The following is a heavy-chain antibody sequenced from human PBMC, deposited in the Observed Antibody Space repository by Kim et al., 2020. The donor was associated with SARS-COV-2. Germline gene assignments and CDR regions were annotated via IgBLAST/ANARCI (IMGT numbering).Heavy chain of an antibody. CDR1: GGSFSGYY. V-gene: IGHV4-34*01. CDR2: INHSGST. CDR3: ARDRIVVVPAPNRNWFDP. D-gene: IGHD2-2*01. J-gene: IGHJ5*02. Sequence: SETLSLTCAVYGGSFSGYYWSWIRQPPGKGLEWIGEINHSGSTNYNPSLKSRVTISVDTSKNQFSLKLSSVTAADTAVYYCARDRIVVVPAPNRNWFDPWGQGTLVTVSS.